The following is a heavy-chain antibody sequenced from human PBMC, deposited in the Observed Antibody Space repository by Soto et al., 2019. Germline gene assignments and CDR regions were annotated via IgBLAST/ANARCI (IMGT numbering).Heavy chain of an antibody. J-gene: IGHJ6*02. CDR3: ALIWFGELFNQDYYYYGMDV. CDR1: GFTFSDYY. CDR2: ISSSGSTI. D-gene: IGHD3-10*01. Sequence: PGGSLRLSCAASGFTFSDYYMSWIRQAPGKGLEWVSYISSSGSTIYYADSVKGRFTISRDNAKNSLYLQMNSLRAEDTAVYYCALIWFGELFNQDYYYYGMDVWGQGTTVTVSS. V-gene: IGHV3-11*04.